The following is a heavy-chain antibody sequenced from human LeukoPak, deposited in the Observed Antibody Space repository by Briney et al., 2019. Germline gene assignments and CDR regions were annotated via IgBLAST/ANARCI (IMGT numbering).Heavy chain of an antibody. D-gene: IGHD3-10*01. J-gene: IGHJ4*02. CDR3: ARRRRGVTLDY. V-gene: IGHV4-4*03. Sequence: PPETLSLTCAVSGGSISSSNWWSWVRQPPGKGLEWIGEIYHSGSTNYNPSLKSRLTISLDTSKNQFSLKLSSVTAADTAVYYCARRRRGVTLDYWGQGTLVTVSS. CDR1: GGSISSSNW. CDR2: IYHSGST.